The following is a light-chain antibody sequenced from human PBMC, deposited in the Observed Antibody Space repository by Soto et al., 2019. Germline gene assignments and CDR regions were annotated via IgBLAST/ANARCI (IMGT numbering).Light chain of an antibody. Sequence: QSVLTQPPSASGTPGQRVTISCSGSSSNIGSNTVNCYQQLPGTAPKLLIYSNNQRPSGVPDPFSGSKSGTSVSLGISGIQSEDEADKYSAAWDDSLNGPVFGGVTELTV. CDR2: SNN. CDR3: AAWDDSLNGPV. V-gene: IGLV1-44*01. J-gene: IGLJ2*01. CDR1: SSNIGSNT.